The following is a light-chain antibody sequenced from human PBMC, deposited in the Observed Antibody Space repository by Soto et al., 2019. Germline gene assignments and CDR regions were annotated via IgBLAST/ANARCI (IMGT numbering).Light chain of an antibody. CDR3: MQALQTIT. J-gene: IGKJ5*01. CDR1: QSPLHSNGYNY. CDR2: LGS. V-gene: IGKV2-28*01. Sequence: DLVMTQSPLSLPVTPGEPASISCRSSQSPLHSNGYNYLDWYLQKPGQSPQLLIYLGSNRASGVPDRFSGSGSGTDFTLKISRVEAEDVGVYYCMQALQTITFGQGTRLEIK.